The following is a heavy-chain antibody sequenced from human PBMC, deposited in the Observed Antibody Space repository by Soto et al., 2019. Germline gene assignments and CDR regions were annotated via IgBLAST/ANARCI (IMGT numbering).Heavy chain of an antibody. CDR2: ISYDGSNK. J-gene: IGHJ4*02. CDR1: GFTFSSYA. Sequence: GGSLRLSCAASGFTFSSYAMHWVRQAPGKGLEWVAVISYDGSNKYYADSVKGRFTISRDNSKNTLYLQMNSLRAEDTAVYYCARDMHPRWFGPIDYWGQGTLVTVSS. V-gene: IGHV3-30-3*01. CDR3: ARDMHPRWFGPIDY. D-gene: IGHD3-10*01.